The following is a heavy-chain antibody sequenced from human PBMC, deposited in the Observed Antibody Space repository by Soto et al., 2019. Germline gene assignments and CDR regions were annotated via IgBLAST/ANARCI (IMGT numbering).Heavy chain of an antibody. V-gene: IGHV3-11*05. J-gene: IGHJ4*02. D-gene: IGHD6-13*01. Sequence: QVQLVESGGGLVKPGGSLRLSCAVSGFTFSDYYMTRIRQAPGKGLEWVSYISSSTSHTNYADSVKGRVTNSIDNAKKSLFLQMNSLSAEDAAVYYCARGRGAAAAYFDVWGQGTLVTVSS. CDR2: ISSSTSHT. CDR1: GFTFSDYY. CDR3: ARGRGAAAAYFDV.